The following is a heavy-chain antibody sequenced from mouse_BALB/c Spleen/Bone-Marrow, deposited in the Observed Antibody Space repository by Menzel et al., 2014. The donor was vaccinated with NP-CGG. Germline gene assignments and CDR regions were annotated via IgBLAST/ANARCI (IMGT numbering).Heavy chain of an antibody. CDR3: ARSRGLYDFWFFDV. J-gene: IGHJ1*01. CDR2: IDPTDNYI. CDR1: GYNFTSYW. V-gene: IGHV1-69*02. Sequence: QAHVKQSRAEPVKPGASVKLSCKSSGYNFTSYWMNWVKQRPGPGLEWIGEIDPTDNYINYNQKVQGKGTLTVDKSSSPAYIQLSSLTSEDSAVYYWARSRGLYDFWFFDVGGAGTTVTVSS. D-gene: IGHD2-4*01.